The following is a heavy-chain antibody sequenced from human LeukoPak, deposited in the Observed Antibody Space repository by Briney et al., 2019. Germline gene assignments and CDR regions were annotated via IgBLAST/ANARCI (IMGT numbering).Heavy chain of an antibody. D-gene: IGHD5-24*01. Sequence: GGSLRLSCAASGFTFSSYAMSWVRQAPGKGLEWVSAISGSGGSTYYADSVKGRFTISRDNSKNTLYLQMNSLRAEDTAVYYCAKTQTGGMTTIYPTFFDYWGQGTLVTVSS. CDR1: GFTFSSYA. J-gene: IGHJ4*02. CDR2: ISGSGGST. V-gene: IGHV3-23*01. CDR3: AKTQTGGMTTIYPTFFDY.